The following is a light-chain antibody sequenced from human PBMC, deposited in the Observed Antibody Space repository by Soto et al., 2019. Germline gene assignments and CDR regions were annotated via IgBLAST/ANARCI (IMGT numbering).Light chain of an antibody. CDR2: GVS. CDR1: QSVNSNF. J-gene: IGKJ2*01. Sequence: EIVLTQSPGTLSMSPGERATLSCRASQSVNSNFFAWYQQKPGQAPMLLIYGVSTRATGIPDRFTGSGSGTDFALTISGLDPEDVAVYYCQQNGNSPRTFGQGTKVEIK. V-gene: IGKV3-20*01. CDR3: QQNGNSPRT.